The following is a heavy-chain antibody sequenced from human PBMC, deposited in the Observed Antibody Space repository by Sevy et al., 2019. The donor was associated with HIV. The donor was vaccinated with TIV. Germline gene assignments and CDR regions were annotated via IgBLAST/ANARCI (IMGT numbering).Heavy chain of an antibody. CDR2: IWYDGSNK. J-gene: IGHJ6*02. D-gene: IGHD2-15*01. Sequence: GGSLRLSCAASGFTFSSYGMHWVRQAPGKGLEWVAVIWYDGSNKYYADSVKGRFTISRDNAKESLYLQINSLRAEDTAVYYCARHCSGGSCYSLLPHYYYGMDVWGQGTTVTVSS. CDR3: ARHCSGGSCYSLLPHYYYGMDV. V-gene: IGHV3-33*01. CDR1: GFTFSSYG.